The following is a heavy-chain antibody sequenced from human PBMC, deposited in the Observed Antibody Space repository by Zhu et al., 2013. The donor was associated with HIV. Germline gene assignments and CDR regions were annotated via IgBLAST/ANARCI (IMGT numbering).Heavy chain of an antibody. CDR1: GFIFTNAW. CDR2: IKGQGDGGTT. J-gene: IGHJ3*01. CDR3: TRFNSRDNFGV. V-gene: IGHV3-15*02. Sequence: EVQLVESGGTLVKPGGSLRLSCAVSGFIFTNAWMSWVRQAPGKGPEWVGHIKGQGDGGTTHYAAPVKDRFTISRDASKNTLYLQMNSLKIEDTAVYYCTRFNSRDNFGVWGQGTMVTVSS. D-gene: IGHD2-21*01.